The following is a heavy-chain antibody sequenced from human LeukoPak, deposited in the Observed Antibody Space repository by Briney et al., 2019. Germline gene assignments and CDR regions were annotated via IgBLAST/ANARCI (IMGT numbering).Heavy chain of an antibody. V-gene: IGHV4-59*01. Sequence: SETLSLTCTVSGGSFSSYYWTWIRQPPGKGLEWIGYIDHGGSTNYNPSLRSRVSISSDTSKIQFSLELTSVTAADTAVYYCARLKATVSIHAYFDSWGQGTLVTVSS. CDR3: ARLKATVSIHAYFDS. J-gene: IGHJ4*02. D-gene: IGHD4-17*01. CDR1: GGSFSSYY. CDR2: IDHGGST.